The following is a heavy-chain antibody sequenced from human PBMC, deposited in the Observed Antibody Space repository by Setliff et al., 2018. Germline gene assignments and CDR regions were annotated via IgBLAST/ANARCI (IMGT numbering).Heavy chain of an antibody. J-gene: IGHJ4*02. CDR1: GYTFTSYY. CDR3: ARLEKDYGDHVRKSRDY. D-gene: IGHD4-17*01. Sequence: ASVKVSCKASGYTFTSYYMHWVRQAPGQGLEWMGIINPSGGSTSYAQKFQGRVTMTRDTSTSTVYMELSSLRSEDTAGYYCARLEKDYGDHVRKSRDYWGQGTLVTVSS. CDR2: INPSGGST. V-gene: IGHV1-46*01.